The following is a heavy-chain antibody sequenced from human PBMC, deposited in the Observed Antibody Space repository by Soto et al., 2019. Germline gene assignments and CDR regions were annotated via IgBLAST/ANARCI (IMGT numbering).Heavy chain of an antibody. Sequence: QVQLQESGPGLVKPSETLSLTCTVSGGSISSYYWSWIRQPPGKGLEWIGYIYYSGSTNYNPSLKSRVNISVDTSKNLFSLKLSSVTAADTAVYYCARAPFAHFYGMDVWGQGTTVTVSS. J-gene: IGHJ6*02. CDR3: ARAPFAHFYGMDV. CDR2: IYYSGST. V-gene: IGHV4-59*01. D-gene: IGHD3-16*01. CDR1: GGSISSYY.